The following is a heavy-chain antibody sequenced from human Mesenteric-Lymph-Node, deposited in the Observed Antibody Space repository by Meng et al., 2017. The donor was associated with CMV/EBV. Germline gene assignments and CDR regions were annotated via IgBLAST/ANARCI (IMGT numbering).Heavy chain of an antibody. D-gene: IGHD3-3*01. J-gene: IGHJ4*02. Sequence: SETLSLTCTVSGGSISSSSYYWGWIRQPPGKGLEWIGNINYAGSTYYNTSLKSRVTISVDTSKKQFSLKLSSVTAADTAVYYCARGRRDDFWSGYYWYYFDHWGQGTLVTVSS. V-gene: IGHV4-39*07. CDR3: ARGRRDDFWSGYYWYYFDH. CDR2: INYAGST. CDR1: GGSISSSSYY.